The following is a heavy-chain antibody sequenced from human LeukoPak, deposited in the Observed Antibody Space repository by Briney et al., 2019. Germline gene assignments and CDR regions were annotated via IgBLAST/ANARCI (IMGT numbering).Heavy chain of an antibody. V-gene: IGHV4-31*03. Sequence: SQTLSLTCTVSGGSISSGGYYWSWIRQHPGKGLEWIGDIYYSGGTFYNPSLKSRVTISVDTSNNQFSLKLSSVTAADTAVYYCASSEATATPPPYGMDVWGQGTTVTVSS. CDR3: ASSEATATPPPYGMDV. J-gene: IGHJ6*02. CDR2: IYYSGGT. CDR1: GGSISSGGYY.